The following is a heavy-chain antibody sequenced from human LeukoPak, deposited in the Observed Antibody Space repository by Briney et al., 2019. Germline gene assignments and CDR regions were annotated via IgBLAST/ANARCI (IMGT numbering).Heavy chain of an antibody. CDR1: GGSISSSRYY. D-gene: IGHD3-10*01. V-gene: IGHV4-39*01. CDR3: TRLDRFAGFWYFDL. Sequence: PSETLSLTCTVSGGSISSSRYYWGWIRQPPGKGLGWIGTIYDSANTYYNPSLKSRVTISVDTSKNQFSLKLSSVTAADTAVYYCTRLDRFAGFWYFDLWGRGTLVTVSS. CDR2: IYDSANT. J-gene: IGHJ2*01.